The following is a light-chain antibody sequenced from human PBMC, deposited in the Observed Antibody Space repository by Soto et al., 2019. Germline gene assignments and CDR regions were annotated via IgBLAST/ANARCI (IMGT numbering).Light chain of an antibody. V-gene: IGKV1-12*01. CDR1: RDVSNS. CDR3: QQTSAFPRT. J-gene: IGKJ1*01. Sequence: DIQMTQSPSSVSASVGDRLTITCRASRDVSNSLAWYQQTPGKAPKLLVRGVSSLHRGVPSRFSGGGAGTEFTLTISSLQPEDFATYYCQQTSAFPRTFGQGTKVDVK. CDR2: GVS.